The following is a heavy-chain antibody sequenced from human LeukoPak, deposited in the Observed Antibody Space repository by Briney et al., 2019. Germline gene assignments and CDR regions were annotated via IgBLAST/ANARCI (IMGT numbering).Heavy chain of an antibody. CDR3: ARDLRRSSHWFDP. CDR2: ISAYNGNT. CDR1: GYTFSSYG. J-gene: IGHJ5*02. Sequence: GASVKVSCKASGYTFSSYGISWVRQAPGQGPEWIGWISAYNGNTDYAQDLQGRVTMTTDTSTSTAYMELRSQRSDDTAVYYCARDLRRSSHWFDPWGQGTLVTVSS. V-gene: IGHV1-18*01. D-gene: IGHD6-6*01.